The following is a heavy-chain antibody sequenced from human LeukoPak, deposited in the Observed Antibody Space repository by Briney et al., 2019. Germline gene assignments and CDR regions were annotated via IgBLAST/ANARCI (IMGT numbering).Heavy chain of an antibody. CDR1: GFMFSSFW. J-gene: IGHJ4*02. Sequence: GGSLRLSCEASGFMFSSFWMSWVRQVPGKGLEWISYIGISSGNTKYADSVKGRFTISADNTKNSLYLQMNSLRVEDTAVYYCARDHNYAFDNWGQGTLVSVSS. CDR2: IGISSGNT. D-gene: IGHD1-1*01. V-gene: IGHV3-48*04. CDR3: ARDHNYAFDN.